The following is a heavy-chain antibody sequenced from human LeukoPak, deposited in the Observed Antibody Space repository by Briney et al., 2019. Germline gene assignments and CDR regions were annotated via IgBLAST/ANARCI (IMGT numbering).Heavy chain of an antibody. D-gene: IGHD6-19*01. Sequence: KPGGCLRLSCAASGFTFSSYSMNWVRQAPGKGLEWVSSIRNSSSYIYYADSVKGRFTISRDNAKNSLYLQMNSLRAEDTAVYYCASSPAVAGTGRGQGTLVTVSS. CDR1: GFTFSSYS. CDR2: IRNSSSYI. J-gene: IGHJ4*02. CDR3: ASSPAVAGTG. V-gene: IGHV3-21*01.